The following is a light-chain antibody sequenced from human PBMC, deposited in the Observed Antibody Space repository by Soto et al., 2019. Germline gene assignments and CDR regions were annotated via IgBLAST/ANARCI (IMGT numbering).Light chain of an antibody. CDR2: DAS. CDR3: QQYNSYSWT. CDR1: ESVSKW. V-gene: IGKV1-5*01. Sequence: DIQMTQSPSFLSASVGDKVTITCRATESVSKWLAWYQEKPGNPPRPLIYDASTLESGVPSRFSGSGSGTEFTLTISSMQPDHFALYYCQQYNSYSWTFGQGTKVDI. J-gene: IGKJ1*01.